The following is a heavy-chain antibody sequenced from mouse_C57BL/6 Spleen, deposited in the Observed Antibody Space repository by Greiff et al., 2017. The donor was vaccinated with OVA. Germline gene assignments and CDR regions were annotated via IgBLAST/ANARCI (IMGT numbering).Heavy chain of an antibody. CDR2: IDPSDSET. V-gene: IGHV1-52*01. J-gene: IGHJ2*01. CDR3: ARRITTVVATGDYFDY. CDR1: GYTFTSYW. Sequence: VQLQQPGAELVRPGSSVKLSCKASGYTFTSYWMHWVKQRPIQGLEWIGNIDPSDSETHYNQKFKDKATLTVDKSSSTAYMQLSSLTSEDSAVYYCARRITTVVATGDYFDYWGQGTTLTVSS. D-gene: IGHD1-1*01.